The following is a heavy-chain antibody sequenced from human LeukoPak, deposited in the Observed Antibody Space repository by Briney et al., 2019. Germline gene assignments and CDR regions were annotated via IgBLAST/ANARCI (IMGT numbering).Heavy chain of an antibody. Sequence: GGSLRLSCAASGVTFSNYYMNWVRQAPGKGREGVSYISSSGSTNYYADSVKGRFTISRDTAKNSLYLQMNSLRAEDTAVYYCARAGSHRNSGYDYWGQGTLVTVSS. J-gene: IGHJ4*02. CDR3: ARAGSHRNSGYDY. V-gene: IGHV3-48*04. CDR2: ISSSGSTN. CDR1: GVTFSNYY. D-gene: IGHD5-12*01.